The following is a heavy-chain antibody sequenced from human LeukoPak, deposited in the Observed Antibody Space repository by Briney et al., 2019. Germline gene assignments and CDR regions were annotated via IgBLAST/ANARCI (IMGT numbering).Heavy chain of an antibody. D-gene: IGHD3-3*01. Sequence: SQTLSLTRTVSGGSISSGSYYWSWIRQPAGKGLEWIGRIYTSGSTNYNPSLKSRVTISVDTSKNQFSLKLSSVTAADTAVYYCASSLHDFWSGYFDYWGQGTLVTVSS. CDR3: ASSLHDFWSGYFDY. J-gene: IGHJ4*02. CDR2: IYTSGST. V-gene: IGHV4-61*02. CDR1: GGSISSGSYY.